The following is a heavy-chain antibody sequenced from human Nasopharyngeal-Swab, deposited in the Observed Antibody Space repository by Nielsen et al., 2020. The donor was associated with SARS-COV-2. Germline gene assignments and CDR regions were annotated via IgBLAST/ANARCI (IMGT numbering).Heavy chain of an antibody. D-gene: IGHD3-3*01. CDR1: GFTVSSNY. CDR2: IYSGGNT. CDR3: ARGSTTSDDFWSGYYTRALFDY. Sequence: GESLKISCAASGFTVSSNYMSWVRQAPGKGLEWVSVIYSGGNTYYADSVKGRFTISRDNSKNTLYLQMNSLRDEDTAVYYCARGSTTSDDFWSGYYTRALFDYWGQGTLVTVSS. J-gene: IGHJ4*02. V-gene: IGHV3-53*01.